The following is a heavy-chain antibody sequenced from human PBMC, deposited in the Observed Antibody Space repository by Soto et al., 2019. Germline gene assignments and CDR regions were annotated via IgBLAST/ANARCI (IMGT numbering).Heavy chain of an antibody. CDR1: GGSISSYY. J-gene: IGHJ5*02. V-gene: IGHV4-59*08. Sequence: QVQLQESGPGLVKPSETLSLTCTVSGGSISSYYWSWIRQPPGKGLEWIGYIYYSGSTNYNPSLKSRVNISVDPSKNQFSLKLSSVTAADTAVYYCARARYDGGGGFGPWGQGTLVTVSS. D-gene: IGHD3-16*01. CDR3: ARARYDGGGGFGP. CDR2: IYYSGST.